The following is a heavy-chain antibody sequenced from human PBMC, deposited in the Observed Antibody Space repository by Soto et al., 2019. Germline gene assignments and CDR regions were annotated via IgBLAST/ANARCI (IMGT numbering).Heavy chain of an antibody. V-gene: IGHV1-18*04. CDR2: ISAYNGNT. D-gene: IGHD4-4*01. CDR3: ARVRDLYSNYDGMDV. Sequence: ASVKVSCKASGYTFTSYGISWVRQAPGQGLEWMGWISAYNGNTNYAQKLQGRVTMATDTSTSTAYMELRSLRSDDTAVYYCARVRDLYSNYDGMDVWGQGTTVTVSS. J-gene: IGHJ6*02. CDR1: GYTFTSYG.